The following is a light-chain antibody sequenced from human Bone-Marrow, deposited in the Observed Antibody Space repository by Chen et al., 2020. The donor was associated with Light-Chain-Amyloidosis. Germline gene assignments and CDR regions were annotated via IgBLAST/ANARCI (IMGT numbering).Light chain of an antibody. CDR1: ALPKQY. CDR3: QSADSSDLGV. CDR2: KDS. J-gene: IGLJ3*02. V-gene: IGLV3-25*03. Sequence: SYELTQPPSVSVSPGQTARITCSGDALPKQYAYWYQQKPGQAPVLVIYKDSERPSGIPERFSASSSGTTVTLTISGVQAEDEADYYCQSADSSDLGVFGGGTKLTVL.